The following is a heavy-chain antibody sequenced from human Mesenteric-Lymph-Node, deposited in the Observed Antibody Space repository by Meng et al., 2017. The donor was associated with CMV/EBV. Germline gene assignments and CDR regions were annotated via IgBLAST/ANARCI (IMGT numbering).Heavy chain of an antibody. CDR2: ISWNGVSA. CDR3: ARNKTNYLDS. J-gene: IGHJ4*02. V-gene: IGHV3-20*04. CDR1: GFNFNDDA. Sequence: GESLKISCVASGFNFNDDAMSWVRQISGKGLEWVSGISWNGVSAGYADSVKGRFTISRDNAKNSLYLQMDSLSTEDTALYYCARNKTNYLDSWGRGTLVTVSS. D-gene: IGHD2-8*01.